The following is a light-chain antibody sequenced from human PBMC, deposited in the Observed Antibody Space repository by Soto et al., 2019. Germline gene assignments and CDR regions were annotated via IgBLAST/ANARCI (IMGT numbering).Light chain of an antibody. CDR2: GAS. V-gene: IGKV3-15*01. CDR1: QSVTSSY. Sequence: IVLTQSPGTLSLSPGERATLSCRASQSVTSSYLAWYQQKPGQAPRLLIHGASTRAPGIPARFSGSGSGTEFTLTISSLQSEDFAIYYCQQQSSWPRTFGQGTKVDI. CDR3: QQQSSWPRT. J-gene: IGKJ1*01.